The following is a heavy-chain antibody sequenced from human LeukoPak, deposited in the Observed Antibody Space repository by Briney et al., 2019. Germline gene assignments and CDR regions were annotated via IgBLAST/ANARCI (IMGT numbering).Heavy chain of an antibody. CDR3: ASSHDENCGGDCSPVF. D-gene: IGHD2-21*02. V-gene: IGHV5-51*01. CDR1: GYSFTSYW. Sequence: GESLKISCKGSGYSFTSYWIGWVRQMPGKGLEWMGIIYPGDSDTRYSPSFQGQVTNSADKSISTAYLQWSSLKASDTAMYYCASSHDENCGGDCSPVFWGQGTLVTVSS. J-gene: IGHJ4*02. CDR2: IYPGDSDT.